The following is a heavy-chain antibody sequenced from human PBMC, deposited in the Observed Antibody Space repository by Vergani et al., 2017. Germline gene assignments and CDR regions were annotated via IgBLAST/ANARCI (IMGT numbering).Heavy chain of an antibody. D-gene: IGHD3-10*01. CDR3: ARTALVRGVSFDY. Sequence: QVQLQESGPGLVKPSETLSLTCAVSGYSISSGYYWSWIRQPPGKGLEWIGYIYYSGSTNYNPSLKSRVTISVDTSKNQFSLKLGSVTAADTAVYYCARTALVRGVSFDYWGQGTLVTVSS. J-gene: IGHJ4*02. V-gene: IGHV4-61*01. CDR1: GYSISSGYY. CDR2: IYYSGST.